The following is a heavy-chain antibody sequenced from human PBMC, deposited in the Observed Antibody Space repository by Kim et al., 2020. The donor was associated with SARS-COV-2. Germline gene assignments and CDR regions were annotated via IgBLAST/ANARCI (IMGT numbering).Heavy chain of an antibody. D-gene: IGHD6-13*01. J-gene: IGHJ4*02. Sequence: RFTISRDNAKNSLYLQMNSLGAEDTAVYYCARVIRGRYSSSWYSNHFDYWGQGTLVTVSS. CDR3: ARVIRGRYSSSWYSNHFDY. V-gene: IGHV3-11*05.